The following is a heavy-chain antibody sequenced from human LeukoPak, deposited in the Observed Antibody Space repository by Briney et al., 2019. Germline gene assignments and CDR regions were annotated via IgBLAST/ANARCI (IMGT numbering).Heavy chain of an antibody. CDR3: ARAPIVVGVAASYYYYGMDV. V-gene: IGHV1-69*04. J-gene: IGHJ6*02. CDR1: GGTFSSYA. D-gene: IGHD2-15*01. CDR2: IMTILGIE. Sequence: ASVKLSCKASGGTFSSYAISWVRQAPGPGLGCMGRIMTILGIENHAQKFQGRVPITADKSTSTAYMEQSSLRSEDTAVYHCARAPIVVGVAASYYYYGMDVWGQGTTVTVSS.